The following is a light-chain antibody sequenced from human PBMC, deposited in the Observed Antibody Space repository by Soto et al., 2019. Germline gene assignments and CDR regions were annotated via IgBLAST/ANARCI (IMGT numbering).Light chain of an antibody. CDR1: SSNIGAGYN. Sequence: QSVLTQPPSVSGAPGQRVAISCTGSSSNIGAGYNVHWYQQIPGTVPKLLIYGDTSRPSDVPDRFSGSKSGTSASLAITGLQAEDEADYYCQSYDISLSGDVFGTGTKLTVL. J-gene: IGLJ1*01. V-gene: IGLV1-40*01. CDR3: QSYDISLSGDV. CDR2: GDT.